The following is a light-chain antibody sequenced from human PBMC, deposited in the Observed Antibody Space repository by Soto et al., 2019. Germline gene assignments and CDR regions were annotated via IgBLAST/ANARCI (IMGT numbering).Light chain of an antibody. J-gene: IGKJ2*01. Sequence: DIVMTQSPDSLTVSRGERAAVNCKSCHSVLYSSNNKNYLAWYQQRPGQPPKLLIYWASTRESGVPERFSGSGSGTDFALTLANLQAEDVAGYYFHQYYGDPPSFGQRTKLEIK. CDR3: HQYYGDPPS. CDR2: WAS. CDR1: HSVLYSSNNKNY. V-gene: IGKV4-1*01.